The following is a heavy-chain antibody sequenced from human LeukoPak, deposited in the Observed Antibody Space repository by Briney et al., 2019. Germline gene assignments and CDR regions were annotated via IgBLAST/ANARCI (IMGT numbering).Heavy chain of an antibody. CDR1: GGSISSGDYY. Sequence: SQTLSLTCTVSGGSISSGDYYWSWIRQPPGKGLEWIGYIYYSRSTYYNPSLKSRVTISVDTSKNQFSLKLSSVTAADTAVYYCARDTGGSGIFDYWGQGTLVTVSS. V-gene: IGHV4-30-4*01. CDR3: ARDTGGSGIFDY. J-gene: IGHJ4*02. D-gene: IGHD3-10*01. CDR2: IYYSRST.